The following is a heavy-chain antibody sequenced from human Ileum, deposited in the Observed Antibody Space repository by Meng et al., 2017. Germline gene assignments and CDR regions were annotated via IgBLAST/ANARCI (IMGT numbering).Heavy chain of an antibody. Sequence: QVLLQESGPGLVKPSGTLSLTCAVSGGSISSSNGWSWVRQPPGKGLEWIGKIYHSGITIYNPSLKSRVTMSVDNSKNQFSLKLNSMTAADTAVYYCARDPTGGEDHQRVWGQGTLVTVSS. J-gene: IGHJ4*02. CDR1: GGSISSSNG. CDR3: ARDPTGGEDHQRV. CDR2: IYHSGIT. V-gene: IGHV4-4*02. D-gene: IGHD1-14*01.